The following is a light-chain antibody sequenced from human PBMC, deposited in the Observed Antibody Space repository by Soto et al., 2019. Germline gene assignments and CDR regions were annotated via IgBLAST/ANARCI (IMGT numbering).Light chain of an antibody. CDR1: QSVGSN. Sequence: ETVMTQSAATLSVSPGERATLSCRASQSVGSNLVWYQQKPGQAPRLLIYGASTRVTGIPARFSGSGSGTEFTLTLSILQSDDLAVYYCQQYHNWPRTFGQGTKVEIK. CDR2: GAS. J-gene: IGKJ1*01. V-gene: IGKV3-15*01. CDR3: QQYHNWPRT.